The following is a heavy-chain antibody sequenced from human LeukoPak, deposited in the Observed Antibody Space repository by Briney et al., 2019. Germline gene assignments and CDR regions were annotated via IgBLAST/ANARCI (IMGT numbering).Heavy chain of an antibody. J-gene: IGHJ4*02. D-gene: IGHD2-15*01. Sequence: GGSLRLSCAASGFTFSSYAMHWVRQAPGKGLEWAAVISYDGSNKYYADSVKGRFTISRDNSKNTLYLQMNSLRAEDTAVYYCARDVMPGYCSGGSCQPGNYWGQGTLVTVSS. V-gene: IGHV3-30-3*01. CDR2: ISYDGSNK. CDR1: GFTFSSYA. CDR3: ARDVMPGYCSGGSCQPGNY.